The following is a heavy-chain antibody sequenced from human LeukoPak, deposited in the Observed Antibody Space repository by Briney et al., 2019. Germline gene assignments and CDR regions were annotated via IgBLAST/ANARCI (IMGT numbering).Heavy chain of an antibody. Sequence: GGSLRLSCAASGFTFSSYAMSWVRQAPGKGLEWVSAISGSGGSTYYADSVKGRFTISRDNSKNTLYLQMNSLRAEDTAVYYCAKNGGSHFVTLLRHQQWLVHWGQGTLVTVSS. V-gene: IGHV3-23*01. CDR3: AKNGGSHFVTLLRHQQWLVH. J-gene: IGHJ1*01. D-gene: IGHD6-19*01. CDR2: ISGSGGST. CDR1: GFTFSSYA.